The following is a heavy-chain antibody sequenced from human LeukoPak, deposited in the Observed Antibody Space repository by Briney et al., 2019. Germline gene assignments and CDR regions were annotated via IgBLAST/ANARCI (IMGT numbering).Heavy chain of an antibody. V-gene: IGHV3-53*05. CDR3: VKDPTYYYGSGSYPFDY. Sequence: GGSLRLSCAASGXTVSSNYMSWVRQAPGKGLEWVSVIYSGGSTYYADSVKGRFTISRDNSKNTLYLQMSSLRAEDTAVNYCVKDPTYYYGSGSYPFDYWGQGTLVTVSS. CDR2: IYSGGST. D-gene: IGHD3-10*01. J-gene: IGHJ4*02. CDR1: GXTVSSNY.